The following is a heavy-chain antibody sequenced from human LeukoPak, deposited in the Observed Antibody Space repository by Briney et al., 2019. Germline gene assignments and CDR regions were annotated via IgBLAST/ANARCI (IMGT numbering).Heavy chain of an antibody. V-gene: IGHV3-30*02. CDR3: AKSYGSRSYEGGAFDI. CDR1: GFTFSSYG. J-gene: IGHJ3*02. Sequence: GGSLRLSCAASGFTFSSYGMHWVRQAPGKGLEWVAFIRYDGSNKYYADSVKGRFTISRDNSKNTLYLQMNSLRAEDTAVYYCAKSYGSRSYEGGAFDIWGQGTMVTVSS. D-gene: IGHD3-10*01. CDR2: IRYDGSNK.